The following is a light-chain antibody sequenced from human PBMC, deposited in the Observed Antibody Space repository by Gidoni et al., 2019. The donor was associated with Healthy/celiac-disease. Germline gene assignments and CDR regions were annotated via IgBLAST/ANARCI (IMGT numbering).Light chain of an antibody. CDR1: KLGDKY. CDR3: QAWDSSTAVV. V-gene: IGLV3-1*01. J-gene: IGLJ2*01. CDR2: QDS. Sequence: SHELTQPHSVSVSPGHTASITCSGDKLGDKYACWYQQKPGQSPVLVIYQDSKRPSGLPERFSGSNSGNTATLTISGTQAMDEADYYCQAWDSSTAVVFGGGTKLTVL.